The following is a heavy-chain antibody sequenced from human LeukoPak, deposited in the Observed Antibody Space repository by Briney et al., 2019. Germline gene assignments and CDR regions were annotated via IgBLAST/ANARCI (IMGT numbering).Heavy chain of an antibody. CDR2: ISSSSSYI. J-gene: IGHJ4*02. CDR1: GFTFSSYS. V-gene: IGHV3-21*01. CDR3: AKDKVERYYFDY. Sequence: GGSLRLSCAASGFTFSSYSMNWVRQAPGKGLEWVSSISSSSSYIYYADSLKGRFTISRDNAKKSVYLQMNSLRAEDTAVYYCAKDKVERYYFDYWGQGTLVTVSS. D-gene: IGHD1-1*01.